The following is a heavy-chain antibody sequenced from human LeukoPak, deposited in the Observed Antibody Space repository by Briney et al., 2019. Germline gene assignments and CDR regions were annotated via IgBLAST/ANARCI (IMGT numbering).Heavy chain of an antibody. CDR3: ARSSSWYRGEGY. J-gene: IGHJ4*02. CDR1: GGSFSGYY. D-gene: IGHD6-13*01. Sequence: PSETLSLTCAVYGGSFSGYYWSWIRQPPGKGLEWIGEINHSGSTNYNPSLKSRVTISVDTSKNQFSLKLSSVTAADTAVYYCARSSSWYRGEGYWGQGTLVTVSS. CDR2: INHSGST. V-gene: IGHV4-34*01.